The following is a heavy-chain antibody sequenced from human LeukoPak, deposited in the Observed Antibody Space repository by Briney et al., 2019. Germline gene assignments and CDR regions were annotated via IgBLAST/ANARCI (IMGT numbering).Heavy chain of an antibody. CDR2: INHSGST. J-gene: IGHJ4*02. CDR1: GGSFSGYY. V-gene: IGHV4-34*01. Sequence: SETLSLTCAVYGGSFSGYYWSWIRQPPGKGLEWIGEINHSGSTNYNPSLKSRVTISVDTSKNQFSLKLSSVTAADAAVYYCARCGAARCYWGQGTLVTVSS. CDR3: ARCGAARCY. D-gene: IGHD6-6*01.